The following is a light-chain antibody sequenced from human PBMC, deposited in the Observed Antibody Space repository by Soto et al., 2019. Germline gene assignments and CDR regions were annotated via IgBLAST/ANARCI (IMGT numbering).Light chain of an antibody. Sequence: EIVMTQSPATLSVSPGERANLSCRASQSVSSNLAWYQQKPGQAPRLLIYGASTRATGIPARFSGGGSGTEFTLTISSLQSEDFAVYYCQQYNNWPLTFGGGTKVEIK. CDR1: QSVSSN. CDR3: QQYNNWPLT. J-gene: IGKJ4*01. CDR2: GAS. V-gene: IGKV3-15*01.